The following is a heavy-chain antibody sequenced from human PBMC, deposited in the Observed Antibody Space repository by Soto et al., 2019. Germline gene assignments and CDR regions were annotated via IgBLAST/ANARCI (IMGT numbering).Heavy chain of an antibody. D-gene: IGHD3-22*01. Sequence: GGSLRLSCAVSGFTFSNYAMTWVRQAPGKGLEWVSAIGSSGVTTTIYYADSVKGRFTISRDNSKNTLYLQMDSLRAEDTAVYYCASVNAFHYYDSSGYIRDLGYWGQGTLVTVSS. CDR3: ASVNAFHYYDSSGYIRDLGY. CDR2: IGSSGVTTTI. J-gene: IGHJ4*02. V-gene: IGHV3-23*01. CDR1: GFTFSNYA.